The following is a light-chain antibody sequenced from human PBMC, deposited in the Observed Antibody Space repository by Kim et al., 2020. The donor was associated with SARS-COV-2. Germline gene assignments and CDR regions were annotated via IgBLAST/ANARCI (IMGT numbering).Light chain of an antibody. CDR2: DAS. CDR3: QQYDNLPPRLT. J-gene: IGKJ4*01. V-gene: IGKV1-33*01. CDR1: QDISNY. Sequence: DIQMTQSPSSLSASVGDRVTITCQASQDISNYLNWYKQKPGKAPKLLIYDASNLETGVPSRFSGSGSGTDFTFTISSLQPEDIATYYCQQYDNLPPRLTFGGGTKVDIK.